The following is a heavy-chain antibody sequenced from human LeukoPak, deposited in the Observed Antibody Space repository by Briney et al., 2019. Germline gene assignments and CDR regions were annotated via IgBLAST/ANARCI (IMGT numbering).Heavy chain of an antibody. J-gene: IGHJ6*02. CDR1: GYTFTSYA. V-gene: IGHV1-3*01. Sequence: ASVKVSCKASGYTFTSYAMHWVCQAPGQRLEWMGWINAGNGNTKYSQKFQGRVTITRDTSASTAYMELSSLRSEDTAVYYCARAVAATPGYYYYGMDVWGQGTTVTVSS. CDR3: ARAVAATPGYYYYGMDV. D-gene: IGHD2-15*01. CDR2: INAGNGNT.